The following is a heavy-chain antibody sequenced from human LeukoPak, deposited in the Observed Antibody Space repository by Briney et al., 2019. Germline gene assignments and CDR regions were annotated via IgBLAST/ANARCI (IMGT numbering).Heavy chain of an antibody. D-gene: IGHD4-11*01. J-gene: IGHJ4*02. CDR1: GGSISSYY. CDR2: IYHSGST. CDR3: ARGAVTNFDY. V-gene: IGHV4-59*01. Sequence: SETLSLTCTVSGGSISSYYWSWIRQPPGKGLEWIGYIYHSGSTNYNPSLKSRVTISVDTSKNQFSLKLSSVTAADTAVYCCARGAVTNFDYWGQGTLVTVSS.